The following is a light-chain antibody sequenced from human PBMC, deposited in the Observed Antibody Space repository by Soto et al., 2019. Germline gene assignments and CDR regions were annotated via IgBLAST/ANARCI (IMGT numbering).Light chain of an antibody. CDR3: QQYNNWPLP. J-gene: IGKJ4*01. CDR2: GAS. V-gene: IGKV3-15*01. CDR1: QSVSNN. Sequence: TQGPATMSLYPGEGATLSCRASQSVSNNLAWYQQKPGQAPRLLIYGASTRAAGIPARFSGSGSGTEFTLTISSLHSEDFAVYYCQQYNNWPLPFGGGTMV.